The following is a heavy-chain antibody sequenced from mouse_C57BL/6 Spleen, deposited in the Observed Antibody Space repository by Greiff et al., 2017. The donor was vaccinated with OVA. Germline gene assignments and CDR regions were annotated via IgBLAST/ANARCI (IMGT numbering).Heavy chain of an antibody. D-gene: IGHD3-1*01. CDR2: IYPGDGDT. CDR1: GYTFSSSW. Sequence: VQRVESGPELVKPGASVKISCKASGYTFSSSWMTWVKQRPGKGLEWIGRIYPGDGDTNYNGKFKGKATLTADKSSSTAYMQLSSLTSEDSAVYFCASMGVSSGERLYCYFDVWGTGTTLTVSS. CDR3: ASMGVSSGERLYCYFDV. J-gene: IGHJ1*03. V-gene: IGHV1-82*01.